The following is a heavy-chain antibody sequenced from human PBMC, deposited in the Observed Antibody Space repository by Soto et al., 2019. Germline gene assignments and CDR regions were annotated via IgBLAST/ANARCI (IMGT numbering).Heavy chain of an antibody. V-gene: IGHV4-59*08. CDR1: GGSISSYY. D-gene: IGHD3-3*01. CDR2: FYYSGST. J-gene: IGHJ4*02. CDR3: ARGGWRQIDY. Sequence: QVQLQESGPGLVKPSETLSLTCTVSGGSISSYYWSWIRQPPGKGLEWIGYFYYSGSTNYNPFLKSRVTSSVDTSKNQFSLKLSSVTAADTAVYYCARGGWRQIDYWGQGTLVTVSS.